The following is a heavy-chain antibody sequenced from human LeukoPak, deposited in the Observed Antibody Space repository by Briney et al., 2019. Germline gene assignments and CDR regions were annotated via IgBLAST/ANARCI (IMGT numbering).Heavy chain of an antibody. Sequence: PGGSLRLSCAASGFTFSNAWMSWVRQAPGKGLEWVGRIKSKTDGGTTDYAAPVKGRFTISRDDSKNTLYLQMNSLKTEDTAVCYCTTVPYDILTGYPLDYWGQGTLVTVSS. CDR3: TTVPYDILTGYPLDY. J-gene: IGHJ4*02. CDR2: IKSKTDGGTT. V-gene: IGHV3-15*01. CDR1: GFTFSNAW. D-gene: IGHD3-9*01.